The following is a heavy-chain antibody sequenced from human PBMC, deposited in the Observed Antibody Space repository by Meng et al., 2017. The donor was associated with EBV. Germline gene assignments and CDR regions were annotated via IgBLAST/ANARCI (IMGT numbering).Heavy chain of an antibody. CDR3: ARRGGVADWFDP. V-gene: IGHV1-3*01. J-gene: IGHJ5*02. CDR2: INAGNGNT. CDR1: GYTFTSYA. Sequence: VPLVQSGAEVKKPGASVKVSCKASGYTFTSYAMPWVRQAPGQRLEWMGWINAGNGNTKYSQKFQGRVTITRDTSASTAYMELSSLRSEDTAVYYCARRGGVADWFDPWGQGTLVTVSS. D-gene: IGHD2-15*01.